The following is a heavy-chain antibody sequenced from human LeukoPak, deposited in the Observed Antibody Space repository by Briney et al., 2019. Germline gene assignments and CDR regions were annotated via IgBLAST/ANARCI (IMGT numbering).Heavy chain of an antibody. CDR3: AKGGIAALRGYYYYYYMDV. CDR1: GFTFSSYG. D-gene: IGHD6-13*01. V-gene: IGHV3-30*02. Sequence: PGGSLRLSCAASGFTFSSYGMHWVRQAPGKGLEWVAFIRYDGSNKYYADSVKDRFTISRDNSKNTLYLQMNSLRAEDTAVYYCAKGGIAALRGYYYYYYMDVWGKGTTVTVSS. J-gene: IGHJ6*03. CDR2: IRYDGSNK.